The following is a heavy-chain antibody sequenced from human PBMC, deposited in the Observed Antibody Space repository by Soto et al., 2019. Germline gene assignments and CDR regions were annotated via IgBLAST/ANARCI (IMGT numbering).Heavy chain of an antibody. J-gene: IGHJ4*02. CDR2: VRGSDGST. D-gene: IGHD4-17*01. V-gene: IGHV3-23*01. Sequence: EVQLLESGGGLVQPGGSLRLSCAASGFTFSSYAMSWVRQAPGKGLEWVSGVRGSDGSTYYADSVKGRFAISRDNSKNTLYLQMSILRAEDTAVYYCAKDLYGDYPDYFDYWGQGTLVTVSS. CDR3: AKDLYGDYPDYFDY. CDR1: GFTFSSYA.